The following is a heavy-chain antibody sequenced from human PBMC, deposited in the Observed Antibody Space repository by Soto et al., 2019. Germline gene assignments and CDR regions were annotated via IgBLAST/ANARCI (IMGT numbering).Heavy chain of an antibody. CDR2: IWYDGSNK. Sequence: GGSPRLSCAASGFTFSSYGMHWVRQAPGKGLEWVAVIWYDGSNKYYADSVKGRFTISRDNSKNTLYLQMNSLRAEDTAVYYCARDFGFGYSSYYFDYWGQGTLVTVSS. CDR1: GFTFSSYG. D-gene: IGHD6-13*01. V-gene: IGHV3-33*08. CDR3: ARDFGFGYSSYYFDY. J-gene: IGHJ4*02.